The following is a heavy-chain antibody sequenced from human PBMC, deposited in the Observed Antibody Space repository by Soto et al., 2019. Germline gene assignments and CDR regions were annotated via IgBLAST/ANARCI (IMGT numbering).Heavy chain of an antibody. D-gene: IGHD4-4*01. Sequence: ASVKVSCKASGGTFSSYTKSWERQAPGQGLEWMGGIIPIFGTTTYAHKFQGRVTITADESTSTVYMELSSLRGEDTAVYYCARGALTTLAYYYGMDVWGQGTTVSSSS. J-gene: IGHJ6*02. CDR3: ARGALTTLAYYYGMDV. CDR1: GGTFSSYT. V-gene: IGHV1-69*13. CDR2: IIPIFGTT.